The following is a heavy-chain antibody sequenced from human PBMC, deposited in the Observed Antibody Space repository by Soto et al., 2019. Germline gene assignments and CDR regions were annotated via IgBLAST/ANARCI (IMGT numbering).Heavy chain of an antibody. CDR2: IIPMLGTA. V-gene: IGHV1-69*01. D-gene: IGHD6-13*01. CDR3: ATSRSYSSSWYGRDLEY. CDR1: GGTFSSYA. Sequence: QVQLVQSGAEVKKPGSSVKVSCKASGGTFSSYAITWVRQAPEEGLEWMGGIIPMLGTANYAQRFQGRVTISADESTSTAYMELISLRSEDTAVYYCATSRSYSSSWYGRDLEYWGQGTLVTVSS. J-gene: IGHJ4*02.